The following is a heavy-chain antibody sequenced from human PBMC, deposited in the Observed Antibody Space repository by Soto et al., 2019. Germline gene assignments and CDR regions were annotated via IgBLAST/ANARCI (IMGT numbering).Heavy chain of an antibody. Sequence: QVQLVQSGAEVKKPESSVKVSCKASGGTFSSYAISWGRQAPGQGLEWMGGIIPIFGTANYAQKFQGRVTIPADESTSTAYMELSSLRSEDTAVYYCARASTAYYDSSGIAYWGQGTLVTVSS. CDR1: GGTFSSYA. D-gene: IGHD3-22*01. V-gene: IGHV1-69*01. CDR3: ARASTAYYDSSGIAY. J-gene: IGHJ4*02. CDR2: IIPIFGTA.